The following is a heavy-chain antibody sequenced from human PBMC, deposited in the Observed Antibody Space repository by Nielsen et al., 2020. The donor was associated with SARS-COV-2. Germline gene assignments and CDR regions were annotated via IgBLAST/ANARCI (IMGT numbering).Heavy chain of an antibody. CDR2: IWYDGSNK. CDR3: AITGGGSYYGYFDY. CDR1: GFTFSNYG. Sequence: GESLKISCAASGFTFSNYGMHWVRQAPGKGLEWVAVIWYDGSNKYYADSVKGRFTISRDNAKNSIYLQMNSLRAEDTAVYYCAITGGGSYYGYFDYWGQGTLVTVSS. V-gene: IGHV3-33*03. D-gene: IGHD1-26*01. J-gene: IGHJ4*02.